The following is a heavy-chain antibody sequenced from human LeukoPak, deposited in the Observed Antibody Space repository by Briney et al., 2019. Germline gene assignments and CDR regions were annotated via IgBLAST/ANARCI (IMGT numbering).Heavy chain of an antibody. CDR2: IYYSGST. V-gene: IGHV4-30-4*01. Sequence: SETLSLTCTVSGGSISSGDYYWSWIRQPPGKGLEWIGYIYYSGSTYYNPSLKSRVTISVDTSKNQFSLKLSSVTATDTAVYYCAGTYYYDSSGYPGAWFDPWGQGTLVTVSS. CDR1: GGSISSGDYY. CDR3: AGTYYYDSSGYPGAWFDP. D-gene: IGHD3-22*01. J-gene: IGHJ5*02.